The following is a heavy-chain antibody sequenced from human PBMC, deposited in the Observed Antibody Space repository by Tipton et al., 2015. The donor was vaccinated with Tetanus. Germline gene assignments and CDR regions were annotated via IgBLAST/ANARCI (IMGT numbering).Heavy chain of an antibody. CDR2: IHYTGST. CDR1: GGSISSYY. Sequence: TLSLTCTVSGGSISSYYWSWIRQPAGKGLEWIGSIHYTGSTYLNPSLKSRVTISVDTSKNQFSLNLTSVTAADTAFYYCARQSCSGGSCRFDPWGQGTLVTVSS. V-gene: IGHV4-59*05. CDR3: ARQSCSGGSCRFDP. J-gene: IGHJ5*02. D-gene: IGHD2-15*01.